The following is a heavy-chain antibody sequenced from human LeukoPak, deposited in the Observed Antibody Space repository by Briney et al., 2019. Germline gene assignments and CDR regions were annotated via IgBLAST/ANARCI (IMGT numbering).Heavy chain of an antibody. Sequence: ASVKVSCKASGYTFTGYYMHWVRQAPGQGLEWMGWINPNSGGTNYAQKFQGRVTMTRDTSISTAYMELSRLRSDDTAVYYCAGEVIKDFWSGYYSAFDIWGQGTMVTVSS. CDR1: GYTFTGYY. CDR2: INPNSGGT. V-gene: IGHV1-2*02. J-gene: IGHJ3*02. CDR3: AGEVIKDFWSGYYSAFDI. D-gene: IGHD3-3*01.